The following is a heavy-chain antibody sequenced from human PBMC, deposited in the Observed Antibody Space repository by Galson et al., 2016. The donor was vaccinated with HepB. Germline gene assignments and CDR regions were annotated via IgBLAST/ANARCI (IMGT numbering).Heavy chain of an antibody. CDR1: GGSISRNNFY. J-gene: IGHJ4*02. CDR2: IHFSGVT. CDR3: ARYGGWFGDLLHYPFDY. D-gene: IGHD3-10*01. Sequence: ETLSLTCSDSGGSISRNNFYWGWIRQSPGKGLEWIGSIHFSGVTSYNPSLKSRVTISVDTSKRRFSLRLSSVTASDTAVYYCARYGGWFGDLLHYPFDYWGQGNLVTVSS. V-gene: IGHV4-39*01.